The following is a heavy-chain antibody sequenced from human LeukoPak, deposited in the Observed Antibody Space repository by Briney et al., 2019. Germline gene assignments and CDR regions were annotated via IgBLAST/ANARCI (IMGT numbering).Heavy chain of an antibody. V-gene: IGHV3-66*01. CDR1: GFTVSSNY. CDR2: LNTDGSA. D-gene: IGHD6-19*01. J-gene: IGHJ3*01. CDR3: ARDTRAVAVAGMVAFDL. Sequence: PGGSLRLSCAVSGFTVSSNYLNWVRLAPGRGLEWVSLLNTDGSAYYADSVKGRFTVSRDNPKNTLYLQMSGLRAEDTAIYYCARDTRAVAVAGMVAFDLWGQGTMVTVSP.